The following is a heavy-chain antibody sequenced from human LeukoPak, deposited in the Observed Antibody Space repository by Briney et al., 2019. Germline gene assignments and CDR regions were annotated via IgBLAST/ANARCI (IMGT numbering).Heavy chain of an antibody. CDR3: ARMYYYDSSGYLDY. CDR1: GFTFDDYG. V-gene: IGHV3-20*04. Sequence: PGGSLRLSCGASGFTFDDYGMSWVRQAPGKGPEWVSGINWNGGSTGYADSVKGRFTISRDNAKNSLYLQMNSLRAEDTALYYCARMYYYDSSGYLDYWGQGTLVTVSS. J-gene: IGHJ4*02. CDR2: INWNGGST. D-gene: IGHD3-22*01.